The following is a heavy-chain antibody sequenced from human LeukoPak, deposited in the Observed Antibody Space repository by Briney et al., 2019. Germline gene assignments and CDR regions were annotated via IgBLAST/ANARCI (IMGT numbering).Heavy chain of an antibody. J-gene: IGHJ3*02. D-gene: IGHD2-2*02. CDR2: IYHSGST. V-gene: IGHV4-30-2*01. CDR1: GGSNSSGGYS. Sequence: SQTLSLTCAVSGGSNSSGGYSWRWIRQPPGKGLEWIGYIYHSGSTYYNPSLKSRVTISVDRSKNQFSLKLSSVTAADTAVYYCARYCSSTSCYTGPADAFDIWGQGTMVTVSS. CDR3: ARYCSSTSCYTGPADAFDI.